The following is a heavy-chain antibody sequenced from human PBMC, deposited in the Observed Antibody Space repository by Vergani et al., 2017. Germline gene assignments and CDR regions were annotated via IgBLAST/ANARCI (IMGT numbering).Heavy chain of an antibody. Sequence: EVQLLESGGGLVQPGGSLRLSCAASGFTFSSYAMSWVRQAPGKGLEWVSAISGSGGSTYYADSGKGRFTISRDNSKNTLYLQMNSLRAEDTAVYYCVVGYQLLDPFDYWGQGTLVTVSS. CDR3: VVGYQLLDPFDY. CDR2: ISGSGGST. CDR1: GFTFSSYA. D-gene: IGHD2-2*01. V-gene: IGHV3-23*01. J-gene: IGHJ4*02.